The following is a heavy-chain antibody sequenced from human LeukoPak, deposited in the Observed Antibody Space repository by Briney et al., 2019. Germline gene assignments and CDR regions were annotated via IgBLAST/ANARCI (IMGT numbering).Heavy chain of an antibody. Sequence: SVRVSSTASVYTFTAYYMHWVRQAPGHRLEWMGWINANSGDTNDAQKFQGRVTMTRDTSINTAYMELSGLRPDDTAVDYCAREPPGTSGNDYWGQETLLTVSS. V-gene: IGHV1-2*02. D-gene: IGHD5-12*01. CDR3: AREPPGTSGNDY. CDR2: INANSGDT. CDR1: VYTFTAYY. J-gene: IGHJ4*02.